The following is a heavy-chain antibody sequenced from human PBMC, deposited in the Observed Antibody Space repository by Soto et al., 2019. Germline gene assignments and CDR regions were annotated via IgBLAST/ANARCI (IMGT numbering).Heavy chain of an antibody. V-gene: IGHV3-23*01. J-gene: IGHJ4*02. CDR3: AKDPGIPLAVQYFDY. Sequence: EVQLLESGGGLVQPGGSLRLSCAASGFTFSSYAMSWVRQAPGKGLEWVSAISGSGGSTYYTDSVKGRFAISRDNSKNTLYLQMNSLRAEDTAVYYCAKDPGIPLAVQYFDYWGQGTLVTVSS. CDR1: GFTFSSYA. CDR2: ISGSGGST. D-gene: IGHD6-19*01.